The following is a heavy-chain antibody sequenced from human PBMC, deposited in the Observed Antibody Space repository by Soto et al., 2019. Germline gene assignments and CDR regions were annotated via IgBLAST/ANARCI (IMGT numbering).Heavy chain of an antibody. CDR2: IYPGDSDT. J-gene: IGHJ6*02. Sequence: SLKISCKGSGYSFTSYWIGWVRQMPGKGLEWMGIIYPGDSDTRYSPSFQGQVTISADKSISTAYLQWSSLKASDTAMYYCARHFRHYYGSGSYSYYYGMDVWGQGTTVTVSS. CDR1: GYSFTSYW. D-gene: IGHD3-10*01. V-gene: IGHV5-51*01. CDR3: ARHFRHYYGSGSYSYYYGMDV.